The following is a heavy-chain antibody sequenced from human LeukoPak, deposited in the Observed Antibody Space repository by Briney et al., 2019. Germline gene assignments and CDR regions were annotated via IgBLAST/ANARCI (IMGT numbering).Heavy chain of an antibody. CDR1: GFTFSSYA. V-gene: IGHV3-23*01. D-gene: IGHD3-3*01. J-gene: IGHJ4*02. Sequence: PGGSLRLTCAASGFTFSSYAMSWVRRAPGKGLEWLSAISASGGSTYYADSVKGRFTISRDNSKNTLYLQMNSLRAEDTAVYYCAQRPLGGWLLYYFDYWGQGTLVTVSS. CDR2: ISASGGST. CDR3: AQRPLGGWLLYYFDY.